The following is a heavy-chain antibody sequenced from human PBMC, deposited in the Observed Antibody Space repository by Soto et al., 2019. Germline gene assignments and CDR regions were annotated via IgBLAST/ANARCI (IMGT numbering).Heavy chain of an antibody. CDR1: GFTFSNAW. CDR2: VQSKTDGGTI. J-gene: IGHJ4*02. CDR3: IGTYSGSSMRFDY. V-gene: IGHV3-15*01. D-gene: IGHD5-12*01. Sequence: EVQLVESGGGLVKPGGSLRLSCAASGFTFSNAWMTWVRQAPGKGLEWVGRVQSKTDGGTIDYAAPVKDRFTISRDDSKNTLYLQMNSLKPEDTAVYYCIGTYSGSSMRFDYWGQGTLVTVSS.